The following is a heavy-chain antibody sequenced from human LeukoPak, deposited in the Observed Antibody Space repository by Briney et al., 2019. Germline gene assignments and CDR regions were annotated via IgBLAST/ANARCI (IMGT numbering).Heavy chain of an antibody. CDR2: INHSGST. J-gene: IGHJ4*02. D-gene: IGHD3-10*01. Sequence: GSLRLSCAASGFTFSNYWMSWVRQPPGKGLEWIGEINHSGSTNYNPSLKSRVTISVDTSKNQFSLKLSSVTAADTAVYYCARVGQSFGKYYFDYWGQGTLVTVSS. V-gene: IGHV4-34*01. CDR3: ARVGQSFGKYYFDY. CDR1: GFTFSNYW.